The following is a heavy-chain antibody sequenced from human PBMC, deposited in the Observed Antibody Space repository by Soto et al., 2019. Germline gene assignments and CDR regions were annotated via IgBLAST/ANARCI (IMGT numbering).Heavy chain of an antibody. Sequence: GESLKISFKGSGYTFTYYWIGWVRQKPGKGLDWMGRIDPSDSQTYYSPSFRGHVTISVTKSITTVFLQWSSLRASDTAMYYCARQIYDSDTGPNFQYYFDSWGQGTPVTVSS. V-gene: IGHV5-10-1*01. CDR3: ARQIYDSDTGPNFQYYFDS. J-gene: IGHJ4*02. D-gene: IGHD3-22*01. CDR1: GYTFTYYW. CDR2: IDPSDSQT.